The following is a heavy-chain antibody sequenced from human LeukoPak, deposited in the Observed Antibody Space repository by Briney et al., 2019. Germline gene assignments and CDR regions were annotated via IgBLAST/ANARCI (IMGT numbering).Heavy chain of an antibody. CDR1: GGSISSGSYY. CDR2: IYTSGST. Sequence: SETLSLTCTVSGGSISSGSYYWSWVQQPAGKGLEWIGRIYTSGSTNYNPSLKSRVTMSVDTSKNQFSLKLSSVTAADTAVYYCARVTGRDMYYFDYWDQGTLVTVSS. D-gene: IGHD1-20*01. V-gene: IGHV4-61*02. CDR3: ARVTGRDMYYFDY. J-gene: IGHJ4*02.